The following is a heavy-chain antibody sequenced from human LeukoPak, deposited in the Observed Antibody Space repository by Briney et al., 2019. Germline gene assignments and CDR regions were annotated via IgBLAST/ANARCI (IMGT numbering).Heavy chain of an antibody. Sequence: GASVSVSCRSSGYTFTNYYMHWVRQARGQGWEGVGMINPSGGTTGYAQKFQRRVTMTRDTSTSTVYMELSSLRSEDTAVYYCARVSVGATYFRAFDIWGQGTMVTVSS. V-gene: IGHV1-46*01. CDR2: INPSGGTT. CDR1: GYTFTNYY. J-gene: IGHJ3*02. CDR3: ARVSVGATYFRAFDI. D-gene: IGHD1-26*01.